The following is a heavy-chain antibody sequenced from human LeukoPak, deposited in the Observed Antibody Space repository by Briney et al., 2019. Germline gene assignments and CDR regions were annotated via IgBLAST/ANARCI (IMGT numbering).Heavy chain of an antibody. CDR3: ARGNNIAARLNYYYYYMDV. J-gene: IGHJ6*03. Sequence: ASVKVSCKASGYTFTSYDINWVQQATGQGLEWMGWMNPNSGNTGYAQKFQGRVTTTRNTSISTAYMELSSLRSEDTAVYYCARGNNIAARLNYYYYYMDVWGKGTTVTVSS. D-gene: IGHD6-6*01. CDR1: GYTFTSYD. V-gene: IGHV1-8*01. CDR2: MNPNSGNT.